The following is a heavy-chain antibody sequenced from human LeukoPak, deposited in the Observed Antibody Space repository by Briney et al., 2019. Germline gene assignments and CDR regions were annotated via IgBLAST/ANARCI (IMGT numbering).Heavy chain of an antibody. CDR3: ARPLDSSNNYFDY. D-gene: IGHD6-13*01. V-gene: IGHV3-21*01. CDR2: ISSSSNYM. CDR1: GFTFSRNA. J-gene: IGHJ4*02. Sequence: GGSLRLSCAASGFTFSRNAMNWVRQAPGKGLEWVSFISSSSNYMSYADSVKGRFTISRDNARNSLYLQMNSLRAEDTAVYYCARPLDSSNNYFDYWGQGTLVTVSA.